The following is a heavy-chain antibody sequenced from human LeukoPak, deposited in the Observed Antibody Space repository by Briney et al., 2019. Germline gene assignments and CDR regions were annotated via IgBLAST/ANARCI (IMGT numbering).Heavy chain of an antibody. CDR1: GFTFSSYW. V-gene: IGHV3-7*01. CDR2: INQDGSEK. J-gene: IGHJ4*02. D-gene: IGHD3-22*01. Sequence: PGGSLRLSCAASGFTFSSYWMSWVRQAPGKGLEWVANINQDGSEKYYVDSVKGRFTISRDNAKNSLYLQMNSLRAEDTAVYYCASFGDYYDSSGYYGGYYFDYWAQGTLVTVSS. CDR3: ASFGDYYDSSGYYGGYYFDY.